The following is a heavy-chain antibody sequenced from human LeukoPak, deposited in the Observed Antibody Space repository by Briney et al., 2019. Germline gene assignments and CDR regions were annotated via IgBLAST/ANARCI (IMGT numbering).Heavy chain of an antibody. CDR1: GGSISSYY. V-gene: IGHV4-59*12. D-gene: IGHD5-18*01. J-gene: IGHJ4*02. CDR3: ARRRGYSYGYVGYFDY. CDR2: IYYSGST. Sequence: SETLSLTCTVSGGSISSYYWSWIRQPPGKGLEWIGYIYYSGSTNYNPSLKSRVTISVDTSKNQFSLKLSSVTAADTAVYYCARRRGYSYGYVGYFDYWGQGTLVTVSS.